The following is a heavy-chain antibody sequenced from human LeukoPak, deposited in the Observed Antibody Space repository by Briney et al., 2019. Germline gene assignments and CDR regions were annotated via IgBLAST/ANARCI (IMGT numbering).Heavy chain of an antibody. D-gene: IGHD3-9*01. V-gene: IGHV4-30-2*01. J-gene: IGHJ5*02. CDR3: ARVQGSHYDILTGYHMSWFDP. CDR2: IYHSGST. Sequence: SETLSLTCAVSGGSISSGGYSWSWIRQPPGKGLEWIGYIYHSGSTYYNPSLKSRVTISVDRSKNLFSLKLSSVTAADTAVYYCARVQGSHYDILTGYHMSWFDPWGQGTLVTVSS. CDR1: GGSISSGGYS.